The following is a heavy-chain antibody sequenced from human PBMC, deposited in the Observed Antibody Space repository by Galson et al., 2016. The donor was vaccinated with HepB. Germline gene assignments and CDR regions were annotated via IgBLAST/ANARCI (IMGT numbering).Heavy chain of an antibody. CDR1: GFTVSSHY. Sequence: SLRLSCAASGFTVSSHYMSWVRQAPGKGLEWVSLIYSGGNTYHADSVKGRFSISRDSSKNTLYLQMNSLRNEDTALYYCATSPGAGIWGQGTMVTVSS. V-gene: IGHV3-53*05. CDR2: IYSGGNT. D-gene: IGHD7-27*01. CDR3: ATSPGAGI. J-gene: IGHJ3*02.